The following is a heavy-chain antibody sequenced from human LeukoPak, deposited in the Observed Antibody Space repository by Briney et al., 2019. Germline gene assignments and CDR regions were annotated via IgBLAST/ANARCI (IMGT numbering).Heavy chain of an antibody. D-gene: IGHD2-2*01. Sequence: PGGSLRLSCSAFGFPLSRYVMNWGRQPPEKGLGDVSGISSHGGNTSYADSVKGRFTISRDNSKNTLHLQISSLRAEDTAVYYCEKGYCSSISCSLIDYGGQGTLVTVSS. CDR1: GFPLSRYV. V-gene: IGHV3-64D*06. CDR3: EKGYCSSISCSLIDY. J-gene: IGHJ4*02. CDR2: ISSHGGNT.